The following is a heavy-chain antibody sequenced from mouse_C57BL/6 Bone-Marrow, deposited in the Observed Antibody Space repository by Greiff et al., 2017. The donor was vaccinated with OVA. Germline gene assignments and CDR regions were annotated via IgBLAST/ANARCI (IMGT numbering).Heavy chain of an antibody. CDR2: IDPNSGGT. V-gene: IGHV1-72*01. CDR1: GYTFTSYW. Sequence: QVQLKQPGAELVKPGASVKLSCKASGYTFTSYWMHWVKQRPGRGLEWIGRIDPNSGGTKYNEKFKSKATLTVDKPSSTAYMQLSSLTSEDSAVYYCARPNWDSYWYFDVWGTGTTVTVSS. CDR3: ARPNWDSYWYFDV. J-gene: IGHJ1*03. D-gene: IGHD4-1*02.